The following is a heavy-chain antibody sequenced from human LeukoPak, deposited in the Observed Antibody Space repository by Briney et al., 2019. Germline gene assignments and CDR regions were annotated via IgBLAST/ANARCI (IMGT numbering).Heavy chain of an antibody. J-gene: IGHJ3*02. CDR2: INSDGSST. CDR3: ARVVPAAIGKDAFDI. CDR1: GFTFSSYW. V-gene: IGHV3-74*01. Sequence: GGSLRLSCAASGFTFSSYWMHWVRQAPGKGLVWVSRINSDGSSTSYADSVKGRFTISRDNAKNTLYLRMNSLRAEDTAVYYCARVVPAAIGKDAFDIWGQGTMVTVSS. D-gene: IGHD2-2*01.